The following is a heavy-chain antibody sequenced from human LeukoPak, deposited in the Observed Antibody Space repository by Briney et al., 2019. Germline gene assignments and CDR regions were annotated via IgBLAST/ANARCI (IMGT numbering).Heavy chain of an antibody. CDR3: ARAIGIAATIPY. J-gene: IGHJ4*02. D-gene: IGHD6-13*01. CDR1: GFTVSGNY. Sequence: PGGSLSLSCAASGFTVSGNYMSWVRQAPGNGLEWVSVIYSGGSTYYADSVKGRFTISRDNSKDTLYLQMNSLRAEDTAVYYCARAIGIAATIPYWGQGTLLTVSS. CDR2: IYSGGST. V-gene: IGHV3-53*01.